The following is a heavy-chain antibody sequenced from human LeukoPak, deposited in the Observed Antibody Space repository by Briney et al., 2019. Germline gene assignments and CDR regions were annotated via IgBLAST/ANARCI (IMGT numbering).Heavy chain of an antibody. CDR2: TYYSGST. D-gene: IGHD3-22*01. CDR3: ARIYYDSSGYYYEFDY. J-gene: IGHJ4*02. Sequence: ETLSLTCTVPGGSINSRTYYWGWIRQPPWTGLEWIGNTYYSGSTFYNPSLKSRITISTDTSNNEFSLKLSSVTAADTAVYYCARIYYDSSGYYYEFDYWGQGTLVTVSS. CDR1: GGSINSRTYY. V-gene: IGHV4-39*01.